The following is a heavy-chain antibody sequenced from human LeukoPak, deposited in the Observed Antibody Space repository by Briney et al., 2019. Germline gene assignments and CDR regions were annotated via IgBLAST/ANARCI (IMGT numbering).Heavy chain of an antibody. J-gene: IGHJ4*02. CDR2: ISGSGVST. CDR1: GFTFSSYA. CDR3: AKFGSIAARLTCFDY. V-gene: IGHV3-23*01. D-gene: IGHD6-6*01. Sequence: GGSLRLSCAASGFTFSSYAMSWVRQAPGKGLEWVSAISGSGVSTYHADSVKGRFTISRDNSKNTLYLQMNSLRAEDTAVYYCAKFGSIAARLTCFDYWGQGTLVTVSS.